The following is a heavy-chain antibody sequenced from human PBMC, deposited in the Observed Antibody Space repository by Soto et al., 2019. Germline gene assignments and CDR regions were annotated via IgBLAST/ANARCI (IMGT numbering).Heavy chain of an antibody. Sequence: QVQLQESGPGLVQPSGTLSLTCAVSGDSITGDNWWSWVRQHPGKGLEWIGEIHHSGATNYNPSLKSRVTISVDKSKNQFSLKLNSVTAADTAMFYCATQGFYRMGVWGRGTTVTVSS. CDR3: ATQGFYRMGV. CDR1: GDSITGDNW. CDR2: IHHSGAT. V-gene: IGHV4-4*02. J-gene: IGHJ6*02. D-gene: IGHD2-15*01.